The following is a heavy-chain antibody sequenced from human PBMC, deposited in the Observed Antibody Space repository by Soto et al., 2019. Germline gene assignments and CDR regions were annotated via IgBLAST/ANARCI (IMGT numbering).Heavy chain of an antibody. D-gene: IGHD3-10*01. Sequence: QVQLVQSGAEVKKPGASVKVSCKASGYTFTSYGISWVRQAPGQGLEWMGWISAYNGNTNYAQKLQGRVTMTTDTSTSTAYMELRSRRSDDTAVYYCARVSPLGFGELFHDLFDYWGQGTLVTVSS. V-gene: IGHV1-18*04. CDR2: ISAYNGNT. J-gene: IGHJ4*02. CDR3: ARVSPLGFGELFHDLFDY. CDR1: GYTFTSYG.